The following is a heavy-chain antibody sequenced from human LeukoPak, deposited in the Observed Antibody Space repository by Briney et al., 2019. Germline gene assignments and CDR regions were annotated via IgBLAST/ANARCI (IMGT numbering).Heavy chain of an antibody. J-gene: IGHJ4*02. Sequence: GASVKVSCKASGYTFTSYDINWVRQATGQGLEWMGWMNPNSGNTGYAQKFQGRVTITGNTSISTAYMELSSLRSEDTAVYYCARVVLSGWYYFDYWGQGTLVTVSS. CDR3: ARVVLSGWYYFDY. CDR1: GYTFTSYD. CDR2: MNPNSGNT. V-gene: IGHV1-8*03. D-gene: IGHD6-13*01.